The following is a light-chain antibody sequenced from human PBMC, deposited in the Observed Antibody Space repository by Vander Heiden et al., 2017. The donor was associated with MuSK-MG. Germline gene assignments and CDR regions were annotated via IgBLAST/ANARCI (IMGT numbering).Light chain of an antibody. J-gene: IGLJ2*01. Sequence: SFALTPPPSVSASPGQTARITCSGDALPKQYAYWYQQKPGQAPVLVIYKDSERPSGIPERFSGSSSGTTVTLTISGVQAEDEADYYCQSADSSGTYVVFGGGTKLTVL. CDR1: ALPKQY. CDR2: KDS. V-gene: IGLV3-25*03. CDR3: QSADSSGTYVV.